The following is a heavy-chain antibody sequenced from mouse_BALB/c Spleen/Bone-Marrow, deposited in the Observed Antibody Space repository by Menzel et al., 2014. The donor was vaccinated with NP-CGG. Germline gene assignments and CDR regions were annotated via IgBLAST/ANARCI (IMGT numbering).Heavy chain of an antibody. CDR1: GFSFNSYG. Sequence: EVMLVESGGGLVKSGGSLKLSCAASGFSFNSYGMSWVRLTPEKRLEWVATISGGGSYTFYPDSVKGRFTIPRDNAKNNLYLQLSSLRSEDAALYYCARHAYYDQTEVSFVYWGQGTLVTVSA. D-gene: IGHD2-4*01. CDR2: ISGGGSYT. J-gene: IGHJ3*01. CDR3: ARHAYYDQTEVSFVY. V-gene: IGHV5-9-2*01.